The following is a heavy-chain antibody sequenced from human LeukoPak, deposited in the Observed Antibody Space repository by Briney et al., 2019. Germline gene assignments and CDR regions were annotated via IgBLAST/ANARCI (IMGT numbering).Heavy chain of an antibody. J-gene: IGHJ3*02. D-gene: IGHD3-9*01. V-gene: IGHV3-23*01. CDR3: AKEDYDILTGYGGDAFDI. Sequence: RPGGSLRLSCAASGFTFSSYAMSWVRQAPGKGLEWVSAISGSGGSTYYADSVKGRFTISRDNSKNTLYLQMNSLRAEDTAVYYCAKEDYDILTGYGGDAFDIWGQGTMATVSS. CDR2: ISGSGGST. CDR1: GFTFSSYA.